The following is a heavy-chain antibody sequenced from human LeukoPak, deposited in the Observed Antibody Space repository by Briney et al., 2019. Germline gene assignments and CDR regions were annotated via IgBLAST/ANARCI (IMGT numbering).Heavy chain of an antibody. D-gene: IGHD3-10*01. CDR1: GGSISSYY. J-gene: IGHJ4*02. CDR3: AREVGYGSGSYCFDY. CDR2: IYYSGST. V-gene: IGHV4-59*01. Sequence: SETLSLTCTVSGGSISSYYWSWIRQPPGKGLEWIGYIYYSGSTNYNPSLKSRVTISVDTSKNQFSLKLSSVTAADTAVYYCAREVGYGSGSYCFDYWGQGTLVTVSS.